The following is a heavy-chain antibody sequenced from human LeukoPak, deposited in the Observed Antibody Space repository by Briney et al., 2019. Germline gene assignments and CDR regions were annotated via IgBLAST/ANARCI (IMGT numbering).Heavy chain of an antibody. Sequence: GGSLRLSCVGSGLSFNAYGMNWVRQAPGGGLEWLAFQSPTTRATHYADSVKGRFTISRNNADNTLHLQMNSLRVEDTALYHCVREVGAPGSFQHWGQGALVTVSS. CDR3: VREVGAPGSFQH. CDR1: GLSFNAYG. J-gene: IGHJ1*01. V-gene: IGHV3-48*04. D-gene: IGHD1-26*01. CDR2: QSPTTRAT.